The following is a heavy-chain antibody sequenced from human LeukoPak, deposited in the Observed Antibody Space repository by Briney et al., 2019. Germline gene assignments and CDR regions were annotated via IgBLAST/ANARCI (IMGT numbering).Heavy chain of an antibody. CDR2: IWYDGSKR. V-gene: IGHV3-33*01. Sequence: PGGSLRLSCAASGFTFSSHGMHWVRQAPGEGLEWVAVIWYDGSKRYYADSVKGRFTISRDNAKNSLYLQMNSLRAEDTAVYYCARVPWTQIDYWGQGTLVTVSS. CDR1: GFTFSSHG. J-gene: IGHJ4*02. CDR3: ARVPWTQIDY. D-gene: IGHD3/OR15-3a*01.